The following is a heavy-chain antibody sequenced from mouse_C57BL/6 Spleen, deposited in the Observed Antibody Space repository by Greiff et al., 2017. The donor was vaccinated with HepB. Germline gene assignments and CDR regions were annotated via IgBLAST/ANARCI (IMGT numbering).Heavy chain of an antibody. J-gene: IGHJ2*01. CDR2: IDPSDSYT. Sequence: QVHLQQPGAELVRPGTSVKLSCKASGYTFTSYWMHWVKQRPGQGLEWIGVIDPSDSYTNYNQKFKGKATLTVDTSSSTAYMQLSSLTSEDSAVYYCARLGFFSLITTVVAEGYWGQGTTLTVSS. CDR1: GYTFTSYW. V-gene: IGHV1-59*01. D-gene: IGHD1-1*01. CDR3: ARLGFFSLITTVVAEGY.